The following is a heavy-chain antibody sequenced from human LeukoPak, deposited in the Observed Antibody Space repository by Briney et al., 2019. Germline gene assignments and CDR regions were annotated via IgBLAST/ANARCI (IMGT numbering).Heavy chain of an antibody. J-gene: IGHJ4*02. CDR3: AKDRIPVAGRQDIWDY. V-gene: IGHV3-23*01. D-gene: IGHD6-19*01. CDR1: GFTFSNYA. Sequence: PGGSLRLSCVGAGFTFSNYAMTWVRQAPGKELGWVSGISGSDDRTYYADSVKGRLTISRDNSKNTLYLQMNSLTDDDSAVYYCAKDRIPVAGRQDIWDYWGQGTLVTVSS. CDR2: ISGSDDRT.